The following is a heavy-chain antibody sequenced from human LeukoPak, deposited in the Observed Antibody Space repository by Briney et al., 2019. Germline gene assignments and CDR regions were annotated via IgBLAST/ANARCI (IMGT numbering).Heavy chain of an antibody. CDR2: IYYSGST. Sequence: PSQTLSLTCTVSGGSISSGDYYWSWIRQPPGKGLEWIGYIYYSGSTYYNPSLKSRLTISVDMAQNQFSLRLSSVTAADTAVYLCARTRIRYQLPTAFDYWGQGTLVTVSS. CDR1: GGSISSGDYY. V-gene: IGHV4-30-4*08. CDR3: ARTRIRYQLPTAFDY. D-gene: IGHD2-2*01. J-gene: IGHJ4*02.